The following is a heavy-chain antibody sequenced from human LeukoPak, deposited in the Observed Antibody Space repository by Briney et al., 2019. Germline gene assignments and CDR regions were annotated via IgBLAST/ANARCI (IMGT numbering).Heavy chain of an antibody. CDR1: GYTFTDYY. CDR3: ARVDDFWSGYYNY. J-gene: IGHJ4*02. Sequence: ASVKVSCKASGYTFTDYYMHWVRQAPGQGLEWMGWINPNSGGTNYAQKYQGRVTMTRDTSISTAYMELSRLRSDDTAVYYCARVDDFWSGYYNYWGQGTLVTVSS. V-gene: IGHV1-2*02. D-gene: IGHD3-3*01. CDR2: INPNSGGT.